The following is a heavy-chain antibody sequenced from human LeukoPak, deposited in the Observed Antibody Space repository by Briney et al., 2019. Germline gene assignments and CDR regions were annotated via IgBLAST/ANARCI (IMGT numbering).Heavy chain of an antibody. CDR1: GGSISSYY. CDR3: ARGRVKYYYGSGSYYNEFDY. V-gene: IGHV4-4*07. J-gene: IGHJ4*02. CDR2: IYTSGST. Sequence: SETLSLTCTVSGGSISSYYWSWIRQPAGKGLEWIGRIYTSGSTNYNPSLKSRVTMSVDTSKNQFSLKLSSVTAADTAVYYCARGRVKYYYGSGSYYNEFDYWGQGTLVTVSS. D-gene: IGHD3-10*01.